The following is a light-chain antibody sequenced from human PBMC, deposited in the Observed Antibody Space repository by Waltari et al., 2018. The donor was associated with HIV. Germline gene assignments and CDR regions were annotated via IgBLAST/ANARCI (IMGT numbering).Light chain of an antibody. CDR1: SPNLGSDA. J-gene: IGLJ3*02. CDR3: ATWDHELDSWV. CDR2: NSN. Sequence: QSVLTQPPSAPGTPGQRIILSCSGSSPNLGSDAVYWYQQFPGTSPKLLIFNSNQRPSGVPDRFSASKSGTSASLAISGLQSDDEADYYCATWDHELDSWVFGGGTKLTVL. V-gene: IGLV1-44*01.